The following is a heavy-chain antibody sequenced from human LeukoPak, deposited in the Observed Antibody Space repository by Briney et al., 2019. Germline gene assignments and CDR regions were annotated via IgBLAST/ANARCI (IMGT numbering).Heavy chain of an antibody. V-gene: IGHV1-2*02. CDR2: INPNSGGT. D-gene: IGHD3-3*01. CDR3: ARRRSYDFWSGYYLSYYYYMDV. J-gene: IGHJ6*03. Sequence: ASVKVSCKASGYTFTSYDINWVRQATGQGLEWMGWINPNSGGTNYPQKFQGRVTMTRDTSISTAYMELSRLRSDDTAVYYCARRRSYDFWSGYYLSYYYYMDVWGKGTTVTVSS. CDR1: GYTFTSYD.